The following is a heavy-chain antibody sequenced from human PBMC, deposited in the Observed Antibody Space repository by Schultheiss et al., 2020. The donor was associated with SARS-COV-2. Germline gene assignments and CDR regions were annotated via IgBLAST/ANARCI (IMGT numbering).Heavy chain of an antibody. Sequence: GSLRLSCAASGFTFSSYAMHWVRQAPGKGLEWIGEINHSGSTNYNPSLKSRVTISVDTSKNQFSLKLSSVTAADTAVYYCARLDIVVVPAAINDAFDIWGQGTMVTVSS. CDR1: GFTFSSYA. J-gene: IGHJ3*02. V-gene: IGHV4-34*08. CDR2: INHSGST. D-gene: IGHD2-2*03. CDR3: ARLDIVVVPAAINDAFDI.